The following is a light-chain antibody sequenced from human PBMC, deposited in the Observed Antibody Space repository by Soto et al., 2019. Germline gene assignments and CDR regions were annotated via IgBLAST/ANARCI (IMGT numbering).Light chain of an antibody. CDR3: QQYNSYFQT. CDR1: QALSNY. V-gene: IGKV1-9*01. J-gene: IGKJ1*01. Sequence: DIQLTQSPSVLSASVGDTVTITCRASQALSNYLAWYQQKPGKAPDLLIYSASTLQSGVPSRFSGSGSGTEFSLTIRGLQPDDFATYYCQQYNSYFQTFGQGTKVDIK. CDR2: SAS.